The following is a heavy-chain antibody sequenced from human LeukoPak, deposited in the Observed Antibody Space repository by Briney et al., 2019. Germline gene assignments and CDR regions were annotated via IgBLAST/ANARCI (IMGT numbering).Heavy chain of an antibody. CDR2: INPSGGST. V-gene: IGHV1-46*01. CDR1: GYTFTSYY. Sequence: ASVKVSCKASGYTFTSYYIHWVRQAPGQGLEWMGIINPSGGSTSYAQKFQGRVTMTRDMSTRTDYMELSGLKAEDTAVYYCTTDGDLDDYTAGYFFDYWGQGTLVTVSS. CDR3: TTDGDLDDYTAGYFFDY. J-gene: IGHJ4*02. D-gene: IGHD5-24*01.